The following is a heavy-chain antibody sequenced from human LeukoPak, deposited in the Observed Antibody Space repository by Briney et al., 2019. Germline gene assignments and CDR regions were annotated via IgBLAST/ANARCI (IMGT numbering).Heavy chain of an antibody. D-gene: IGHD2-2*02. J-gene: IGHJ4*02. V-gene: IGHV4-34*01. CDR1: GGSFSGYY. Sequence: SETLSPTCAVYGGSFSGYYWSWIRQPPGKGLEWIGEINHSGSTNYNPSLKSRVTISVDTSKNQFSLKLSSVTAADTAVYYCARLYCSSTSCYTTFDYWGQGTLVTVSS. CDR2: INHSGST. CDR3: ARLYCSSTSCYTTFDY.